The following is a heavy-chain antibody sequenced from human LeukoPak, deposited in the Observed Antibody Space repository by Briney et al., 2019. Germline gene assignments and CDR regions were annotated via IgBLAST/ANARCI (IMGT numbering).Heavy chain of an antibody. CDR3: ARDRGIAAAGDAFDI. CDR1: GFTFSSYA. Sequence: PGRSLRLSCAASGFTFSSYAMHWVRQAPGKGLEWVAVISYDGSNKYYADSVKGRFTISRDNSKNTLYLQMNSLRAEDTAVYYCARDRGIAAAGDAFDIWGQGTMVTVSS. J-gene: IGHJ3*02. CDR2: ISYDGSNK. V-gene: IGHV3-30*04. D-gene: IGHD6-13*01.